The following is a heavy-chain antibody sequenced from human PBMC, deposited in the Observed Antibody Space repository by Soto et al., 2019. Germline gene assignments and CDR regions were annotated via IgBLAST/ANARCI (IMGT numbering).Heavy chain of an antibody. CDR1: GGSISSYY. CDR3: ARLRNDFWSGYSIWFDP. Sequence: PSETLSLTCTVSGGSISSYYWSWIRQPPGKGLEWIGYIYYSGSTNYNPSLKSRVTISVDTSKNQFSLKLSSVTAADTAVYYCARLRNDFWSGYSIWFDPWGQGTLVTVSS. D-gene: IGHD3-3*01. CDR2: IYYSGST. J-gene: IGHJ5*02. V-gene: IGHV4-59*12.